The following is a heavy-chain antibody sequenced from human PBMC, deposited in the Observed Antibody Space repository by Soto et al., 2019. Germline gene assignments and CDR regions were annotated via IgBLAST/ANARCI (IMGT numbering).Heavy chain of an antibody. J-gene: IGHJ4*02. V-gene: IGHV1-18*01. CDR2: IGGYKGNT. D-gene: IGHD2-2*01. Sequence: QVQLVQSGAEVREPGASVKVSCKASGYTFTNYGVSWVRQAPGQGLEWMGWIGGYKGNTNYAQKPQGRATLNTDTSTITAYMGLSSLRSDDTAVYYCAPHTLVEGMPSGYWGQGTLVTVSS. CDR1: GYTFTNYG. CDR3: APHTLVEGMPSGY.